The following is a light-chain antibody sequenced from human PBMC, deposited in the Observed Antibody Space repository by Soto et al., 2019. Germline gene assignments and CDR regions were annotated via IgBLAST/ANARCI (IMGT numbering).Light chain of an antibody. J-gene: IGKJ2*01. CDR2: GVS. Sequence: EIVLTQSPGTLSLSPGERATLSCRASQSVSSSYLAWYQQKPGQAPRLLIYGVSSRATGIPDRFSGSGSGTDFTLTITRLEPEDFAVYYCQQHGGSPSYTFGQGTKLEIK. CDR1: QSVSSSY. V-gene: IGKV3-20*01. CDR3: QQHGGSPSYT.